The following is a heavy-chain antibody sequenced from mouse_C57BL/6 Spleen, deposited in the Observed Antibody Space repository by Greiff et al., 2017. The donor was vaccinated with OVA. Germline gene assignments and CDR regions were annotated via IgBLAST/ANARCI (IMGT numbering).Heavy chain of an antibody. CDR3: ARREDMGHDYDEDWYFDV. J-gene: IGHJ1*03. CDR2: IYPRSGNT. D-gene: IGHD2-4*01. CDR1: GYTFTSYG. Sequence: QVQLQQSGAELARPGASVKLSCKASGYTFTSYGISWVKQRTGQGLEWIGEIYPRSGNTYYNEKFKGKATLTADKSSSTAYMELRSLTSEDSAVYFCARREDMGHDYDEDWYFDVWGTGTTVTVSS. V-gene: IGHV1-81*01.